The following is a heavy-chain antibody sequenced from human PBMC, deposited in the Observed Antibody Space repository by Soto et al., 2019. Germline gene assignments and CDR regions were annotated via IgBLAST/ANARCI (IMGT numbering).Heavy chain of an antibody. Sequence: PGGSLRLSCAASGFTFSSYAMHWVRQAPGKGLEWVAVISYDGSNKYYADSVKGRFTISRDNSKNTLYLQMNSLRAEDTAVYYCARDSCRSCPLDYWGQGTLVTVSS. CDR3: ARDSCRSCPLDY. V-gene: IGHV3-30-3*01. J-gene: IGHJ4*02. CDR2: ISYDGSNK. CDR1: GFTFSSYA. D-gene: IGHD2-15*01.